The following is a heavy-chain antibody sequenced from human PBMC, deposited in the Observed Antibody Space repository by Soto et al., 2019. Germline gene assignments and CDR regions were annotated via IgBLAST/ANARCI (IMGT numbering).Heavy chain of an antibody. Sequence: SETLSLTCTVSGGSVSSGNYYWSWIRQPPGKGLEWIGYIDYSGSIKYNPSLESRVTISVETSKNQFSLKLSSVTAADTAVYYCARVAYCGGDCYRGFDPWGQGTLVTVSS. V-gene: IGHV4-61*01. D-gene: IGHD2-21*02. J-gene: IGHJ5*02. CDR1: GGSVSSGNYY. CDR2: IDYSGSI. CDR3: ARVAYCGGDCYRGFDP.